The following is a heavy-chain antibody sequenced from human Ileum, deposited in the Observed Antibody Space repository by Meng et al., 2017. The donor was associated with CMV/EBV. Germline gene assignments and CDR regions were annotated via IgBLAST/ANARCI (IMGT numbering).Heavy chain of an antibody. CDR3: RRGRIGDI. CDR1: GDTITSQD. D-gene: IGHD2/OR15-2a*01. V-gene: IGHV1-8*01. CDR2: INRNSGRT. J-gene: IGHJ3*02. Sequence: ASVKVSCKASGDTITSQDVNWVRQATGQGLGWMGWINRNSGRTGYAPNFRDRVTMTWNTSINAAYMELSSLRLEDTAVYYCRRGRIGDIWGQGTMVTVSS.